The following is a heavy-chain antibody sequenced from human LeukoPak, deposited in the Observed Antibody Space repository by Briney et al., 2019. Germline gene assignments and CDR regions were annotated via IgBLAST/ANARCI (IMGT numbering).Heavy chain of an antibody. V-gene: IGHV4-4*02. J-gene: IGHJ4*02. Sequence: SETLSLTCTVSGDSISSSPYNWSWVRQTPGKGLEWFGEIHHTGSTTYNPSLESRVTISLDKSKNQLSLVLHSVIAADTAVYYCARNGHYSLDYWGQGTLVTVSS. CDR1: GDSISSSPY. CDR3: ARNGHYSLDY. CDR2: IHHTGST. D-gene: IGHD2-15*01.